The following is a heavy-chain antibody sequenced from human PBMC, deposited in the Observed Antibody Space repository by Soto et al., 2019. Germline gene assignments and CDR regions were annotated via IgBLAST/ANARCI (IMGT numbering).Heavy chain of an antibody. V-gene: IGHV1-3*01. D-gene: IGHD3-10*01. CDR2: INAGNGNT. J-gene: IGHJ4*02. CDR3: ARDRYYYGSGSYYNPCRFDY. Sequence: ASVKVSCKASGYTFTSYAMHWVRQAPGQRLEWMGWINAGNGNTKYSQKFQGRVTITRDTSAGTAYMELSSLRSEDTAVYYCARDRYYYGSGSYYNPCRFDYWGQGTLVTVSS. CDR1: GYTFTSYA.